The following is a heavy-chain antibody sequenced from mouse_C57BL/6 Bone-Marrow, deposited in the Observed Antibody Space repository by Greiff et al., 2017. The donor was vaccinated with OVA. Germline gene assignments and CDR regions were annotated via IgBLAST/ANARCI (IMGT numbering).Heavy chain of an antibody. D-gene: IGHD1-1*01. CDR2: ISDGGSYT. J-gene: IGHJ2*01. V-gene: IGHV5-4*01. CDR1: GFTFSSYA. CDR3: ARDHYGSRRFFDY. Sequence: EVKLMESGGGLVKPGGSLKLSCAASGFTFSSYAMSWVRQTPEKRLEWVATISDGGSYTYYPDNVKGRFTISRDNAKNNLYLQMSHLKSEDTAMYYCARDHYGSRRFFDYWGQGTTLTVSS.